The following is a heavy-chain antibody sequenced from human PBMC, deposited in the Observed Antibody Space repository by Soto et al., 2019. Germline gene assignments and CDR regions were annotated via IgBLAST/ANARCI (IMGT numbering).Heavy chain of an antibody. J-gene: IGHJ4*02. Sequence: GWSLRLSCAASGFTFNSYPMSWVRQAPGKGLEWVSVISGSGGSTYYADFAKGRFTISRDNSKNTLYLQMNSLRAEDTAVYYCVKAIYDSSGYYGFRYFDYWGQGTLVTVSS. CDR3: VKAIYDSSGYYGFRYFDY. CDR2: ISGSGGST. V-gene: IGHV3-23*01. CDR1: GFTFNSYP. D-gene: IGHD3-22*01.